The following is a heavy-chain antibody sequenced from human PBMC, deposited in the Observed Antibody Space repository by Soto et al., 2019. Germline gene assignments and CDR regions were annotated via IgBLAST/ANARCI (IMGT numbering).Heavy chain of an antibody. CDR2: FDPEDGET. J-gene: IGHJ1*01. V-gene: IGHV1-24*01. CDR1: GYTLTELS. D-gene: IGHD2-21*02. Sequence: ASVKVSCKVSGYTLTELSMHWVRQAPGKGLEWMGGFDPEDGETIYAQKFQGRVTMTEDTSTDTAYMELSSLRSEDTAVYYCATWVYCGGDCYTLAFQHWGQGTLVPVSS. CDR3: ATWVYCGGDCYTLAFQH.